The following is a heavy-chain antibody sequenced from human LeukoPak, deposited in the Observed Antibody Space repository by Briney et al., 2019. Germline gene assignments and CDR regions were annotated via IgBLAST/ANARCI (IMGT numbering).Heavy chain of an antibody. V-gene: IGHV4-34*01. D-gene: IGHD4-17*01. CDR1: GGSFSGYY. CDR2: INHSGST. Sequence: SETLSLTCAVYGGSFSGYYWSWIRQPPGKGLEWIGEINHSGSTNYNPSLKSRVTISVDTSKNQFSLKLSSVTAADTAVYYCARLLSPTGDAFDIWGQGTMVTVSS. CDR3: ARLLSPTGDAFDI. J-gene: IGHJ3*02.